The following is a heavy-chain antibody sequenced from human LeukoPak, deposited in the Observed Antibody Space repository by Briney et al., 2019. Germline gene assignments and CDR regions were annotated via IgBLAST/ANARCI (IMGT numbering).Heavy chain of an antibody. J-gene: IGHJ4*02. CDR2: INHSGST. CDR1: GFTFSTYA. Sequence: GSLRLSCAASGFTFSTYAMSWIRQPPGKGLEWIGEINHSGSTNYNPSLKSRVTISVDTSKNQFSLKLSSVTAADTAVYYCARLSWIQLWSIDYWGQGTLVTVSS. V-gene: IGHV4-34*01. CDR3: ARLSWIQLWSIDY. D-gene: IGHD5-18*01.